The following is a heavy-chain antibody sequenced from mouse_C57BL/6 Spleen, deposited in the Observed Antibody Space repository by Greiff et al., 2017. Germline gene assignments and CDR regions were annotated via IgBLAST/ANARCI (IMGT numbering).Heavy chain of an antibody. Sequence: SLEWVAYISSGGDYIYYADTVKGRFTISRDNARNTLYLQMSSLKSEDTAMYYCTRVYYDGNYFDYWGQGTTLTVSS. J-gene: IGHJ2*01. CDR2: ISSGGDYI. D-gene: IGHD1-1*01. CDR3: TRVYYDGNYFDY. V-gene: IGHV5-9-1*02.